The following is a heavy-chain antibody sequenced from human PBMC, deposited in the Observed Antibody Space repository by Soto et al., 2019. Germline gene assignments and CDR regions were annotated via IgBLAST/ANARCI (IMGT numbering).Heavy chain of an antibody. Sequence: QVQLVQSGAEVKKPGSSVKVSCKASGGSFSTYGISWVRQAPEQGLEWMGGFIPVFTTAKYAQKFQGRVSITADESTDTAYMELSSLRSEDTAVYFCARDGVDVSRTTVRHGALDIWGQGTVVTVSS. CDR3: ARDGVDVSRTTVRHGALDI. CDR1: GGSFSTYG. CDR2: FIPVFTTA. D-gene: IGHD4-17*01. V-gene: IGHV1-69*01. J-gene: IGHJ3*02.